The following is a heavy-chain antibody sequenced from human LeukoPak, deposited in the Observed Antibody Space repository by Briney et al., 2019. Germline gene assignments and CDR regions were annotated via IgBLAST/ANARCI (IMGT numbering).Heavy chain of an antibody. D-gene: IGHD3-22*01. CDR1: GFTFSSYG. V-gene: IGHV3-30*02. CDR3: ASGIPHYYDSSSFDY. CDR2: IRYDGSNK. J-gene: IGHJ4*02. Sequence: PGGSLRLSCAASGFTFSSYGMHWVRQAPAKGLEWVAFIRYDGSNKYYADSVKGRFTISIDNSKNTLYLQMNSLRAEDTAVYYCASGIPHYYDSSSFDYWGQGTLVTVSS.